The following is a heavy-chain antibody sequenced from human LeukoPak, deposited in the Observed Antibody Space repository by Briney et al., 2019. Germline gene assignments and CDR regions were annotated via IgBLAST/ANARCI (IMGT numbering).Heavy chain of an antibody. CDR2: IYTSGST. V-gene: IGHV4-4*07. J-gene: IGHJ3*02. CDR1: GGSISNYY. CDR3: ARGYCSGGSCYFDAFDI. Sequence: SSETLSLTCTVSGGSISNYYWSWIRQPAGRGLEWIGRIYTSGSTNYNPSLKSRVALSVDTSKNQFSLELSSVTAADTAVYYCARGYCSGGSCYFDAFDIWGHGTLVTVPS. D-gene: IGHD2-15*01.